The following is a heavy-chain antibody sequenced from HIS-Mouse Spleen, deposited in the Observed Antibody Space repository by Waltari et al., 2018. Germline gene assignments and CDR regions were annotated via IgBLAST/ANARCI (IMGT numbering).Heavy chain of an antibody. CDR1: GCSISTSSYY. D-gene: IGHD6-13*01. Sequence: QLQLQESGPGLVKPSETLSLTCTVSGCSISTSSYYWGCIRQPPGKGLEWIGSIYYSGSTYYNPSLKSRVTISVDTSKNQFSLKLSSVTAADTAVYYCAREIPYSSSWYDWYFDLWGRGTLVTVSS. V-gene: IGHV4-39*07. CDR2: IYYSGST. J-gene: IGHJ2*01. CDR3: AREIPYSSSWYDWYFDL.